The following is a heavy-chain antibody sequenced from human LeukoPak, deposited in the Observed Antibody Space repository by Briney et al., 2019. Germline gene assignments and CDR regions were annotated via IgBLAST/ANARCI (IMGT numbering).Heavy chain of an antibody. J-gene: IGHJ4*02. CDR3: ARALGDGYNIDY. D-gene: IGHD5-24*01. CDR1: GGSISSYY. V-gene: IGHV4-59*01. CDR2: IYYSGST. Sequence: SETLSLTCTVSGGSISSYYWSWIRQPPGQGLEWIGYIYYSGSTNYNPSLKSRVTISVDTSKNQFSLKLSSVTAADTAVYYCARALGDGYNIDYWGQGTLVTVSS.